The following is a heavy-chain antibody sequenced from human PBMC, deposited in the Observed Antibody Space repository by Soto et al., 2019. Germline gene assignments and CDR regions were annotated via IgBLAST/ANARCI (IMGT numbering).Heavy chain of an antibody. CDR2: IYYSGST. Sequence: LSLTCTVSGGSISSGGYYWSWIRQHPGKGLEWIGYIYYSGSTYYNPSLKSRVTISVDTSKNQFSLKLSSVTAADTAVYYCARSHYDFWSGYWVFDYWGQGTLVTVSS. J-gene: IGHJ4*02. V-gene: IGHV4-31*03. CDR3: ARSHYDFWSGYWVFDY. D-gene: IGHD3-3*01. CDR1: GGSISSGGYY.